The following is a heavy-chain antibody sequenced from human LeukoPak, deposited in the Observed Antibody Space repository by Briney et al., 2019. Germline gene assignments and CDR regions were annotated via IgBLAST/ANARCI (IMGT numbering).Heavy chain of an antibody. D-gene: IGHD3-10*01. CDR1: GFTVSSNY. CDR3: ARLNKNDSGSYRFAKKKRGYMDV. J-gene: IGHJ6*03. CDR2: IYSRGDT. V-gene: IGHV3-66*04. Sequence: GGSLRLSCAASGFTVSSNYMTWVRQAPGKGLEWVSLIYSRGDTKYADSVKGRFTISRDNSKNTLYLQMSSLRTEDTAVYYCARLNKNDSGSYRFAKKKRGYMDVWGKGTTVTISS.